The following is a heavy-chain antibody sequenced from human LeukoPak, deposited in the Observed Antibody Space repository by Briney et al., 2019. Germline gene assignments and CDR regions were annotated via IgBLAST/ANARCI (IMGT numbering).Heavy chain of an antibody. V-gene: IGHV3-21*01. J-gene: IGHJ4*02. Sequence: GGSLRLSCAAPGFTFSSYSMNWVRQAPGKGLEWVSSISSSSSYIYYADSVKGRFTISRDNAKNSLYLQMNSLRAEDTAVYYCARDQGRYSYGLWGQGTLVTVSS. CDR1: GFTFSSYS. CDR2: ISSSSSYI. D-gene: IGHD5-18*01. CDR3: ARDQGRYSYGL.